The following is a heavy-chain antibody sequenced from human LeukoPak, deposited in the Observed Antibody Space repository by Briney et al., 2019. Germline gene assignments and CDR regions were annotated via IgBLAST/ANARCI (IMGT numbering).Heavy chain of an antibody. CDR2: IKQDGSEQ. J-gene: IGHJ5*02. Sequence: PGGSLRLSCAVSGFTFSNYAMNWVRQAPGKGLEWVANIKQDGSEQYYVDSVKGRFTISRDNAKNSLSLQMNSLRAEDTAVYYCARPLMYYYGSETYFWFDPWGQGTLVTVSS. CDR1: GFTFSNYA. D-gene: IGHD3-10*01. CDR3: ARPLMYYYGSETYFWFDP. V-gene: IGHV3-7*01.